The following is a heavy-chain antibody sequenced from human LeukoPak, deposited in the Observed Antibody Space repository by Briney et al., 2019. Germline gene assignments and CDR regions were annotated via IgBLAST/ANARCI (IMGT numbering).Heavy chain of an antibody. J-gene: IGHJ5*02. D-gene: IGHD3-10*01. CDR2: IKQDGSDK. CDR3: AKYSYGSGTSFDP. Sequence: GGSLRLSCAASGFTFTNYWMSWLRQAPGKGLEWVANIKQDGSDKNYVDSVEGRFTISRDNAKNSLYLQMNSLRDEDTAVYYCAKYSYGSGTSFDPWGQGTLVTVSS. V-gene: IGHV3-7*01. CDR1: GFTFTNYW.